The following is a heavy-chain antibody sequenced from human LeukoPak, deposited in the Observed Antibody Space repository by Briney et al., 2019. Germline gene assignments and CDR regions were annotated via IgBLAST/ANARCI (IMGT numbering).Heavy chain of an antibody. Sequence: SQTLSLTCTVSGGSISSASYYWSWIRQPAGKGLEWIGRIYTSGSTNYSPSLRSRVTISVDTSKNEFSLKLSSVTAADTAVYYCARDRFYSRSGSYQIFDSWGQGTLVTVSS. V-gene: IGHV4-61*02. J-gene: IGHJ4*02. CDR1: GGSISSASYY. D-gene: IGHD3-10*01. CDR3: ARDRFYSRSGSYQIFDS. CDR2: IYTSGST.